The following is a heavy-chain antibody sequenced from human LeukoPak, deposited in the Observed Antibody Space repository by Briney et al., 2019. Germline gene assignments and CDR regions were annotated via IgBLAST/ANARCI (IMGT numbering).Heavy chain of an antibody. CDR1: GFTFSSYG. D-gene: IGHD6-6*01. Sequence: GGSLRLSCAASGFTFSSYGMHWVRQAPGKGLEWVAFIRYDGSNKYYADSVKGRFTISRDNSKNTLYLQMNSLRAEDTAVYYCAKDQRRYSSSSFYMDVWGKGTTVTVSS. V-gene: IGHV3-30*02. J-gene: IGHJ6*03. CDR3: AKDQRRYSSSSFYMDV. CDR2: IRYDGSNK.